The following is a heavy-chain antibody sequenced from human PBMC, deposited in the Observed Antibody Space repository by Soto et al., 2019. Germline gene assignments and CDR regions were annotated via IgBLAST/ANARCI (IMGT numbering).Heavy chain of an antibody. D-gene: IGHD6-19*01. CDR2: IIPIFGTA. J-gene: IGHJ4*02. CDR1: GGTFSSYA. Sequence: GTSVKVSCKASGGTFSSYAISWVRQAPGQGLEWMGGIIPIFGTANYAQKFQGRVTITADKSTSTAYMELSSLRSEDTAVYYCARAGSSGWYGDDYWGQGTLVTVSS. V-gene: IGHV1-69*06. CDR3: ARAGSSGWYGDDY.